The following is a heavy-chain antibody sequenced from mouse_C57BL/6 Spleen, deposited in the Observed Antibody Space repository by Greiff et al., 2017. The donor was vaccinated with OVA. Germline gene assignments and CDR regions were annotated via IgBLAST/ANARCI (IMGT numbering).Heavy chain of an antibody. Sequence: QVQLKESGAELVKPGASVKLSCKASGYTFTEYTIHWVKQRTGQGLEWIGWFYPGSGSLKYNEKFKDKATLTAGKSSSTVYMELSRLTSEDSAVYFCARHEDIWGTFAYWGQGTLVTVSA. J-gene: IGHJ3*01. CDR1: GYTFTEYT. D-gene: IGHD1-1*02. CDR3: ARHEDIWGTFAY. CDR2: FYPGSGSL. V-gene: IGHV1-62-2*01.